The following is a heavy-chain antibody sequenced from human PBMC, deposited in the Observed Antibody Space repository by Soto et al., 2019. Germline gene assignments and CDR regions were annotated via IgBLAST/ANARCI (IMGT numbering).Heavy chain of an antibody. V-gene: IGHV3-30*18. Sequence: GGSLRLSCAASGFTFSSHGMHWVRQAPGKGLEWVAVISYDGIREHYADSVKGRFTISRDNSKNMLYLQMNSLRTEDTAVYYCAKDLVVAGIGEFDYWGQGTLVTVSS. D-gene: IGHD6-19*01. CDR3: AKDLVVAGIGEFDY. CDR2: ISYDGIRE. J-gene: IGHJ4*02. CDR1: GFTFSSHG.